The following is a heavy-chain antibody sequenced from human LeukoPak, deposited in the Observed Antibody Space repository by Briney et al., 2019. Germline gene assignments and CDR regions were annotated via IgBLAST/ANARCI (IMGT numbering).Heavy chain of an antibody. CDR3: ARSFWNDLEYYYNGLDV. D-gene: IGHD1-1*01. J-gene: IGHJ6*02. V-gene: IGHV3-23*01. CDR1: GFTLSSYE. Sequence: GGSLRLSCAGSGFTLSSYEMTWVRQAPGKGLEWVSAISGSGDSTYYVDSVKGRFTISRDNSKNTLHLQMNSMRAEDTAVYYCARSFWNDLEYYYNGLDVWGQGTTVTVSS. CDR2: ISGSGDST.